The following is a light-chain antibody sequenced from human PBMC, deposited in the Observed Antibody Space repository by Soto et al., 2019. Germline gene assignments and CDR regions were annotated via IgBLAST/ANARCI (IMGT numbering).Light chain of an antibody. V-gene: IGKV3-11*01. J-gene: IGKJ4*01. Sequence: EIVLTQSPATLSLSPGERATLSCRASKSVSSYLAWYQQKPGQAPRLLIYDASNRATGIPARFSGSGSGTDFTLTISSLEPEDFAVYYCQQCNNWPPLTFGGGTKVEIK. CDR1: KSVSSY. CDR2: DAS. CDR3: QQCNNWPPLT.